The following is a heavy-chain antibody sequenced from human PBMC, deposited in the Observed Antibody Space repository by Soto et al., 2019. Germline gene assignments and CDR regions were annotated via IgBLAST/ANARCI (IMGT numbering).Heavy chain of an antibody. J-gene: IGHJ3*02. Sequence: GGSLRLSCAASGFTFSSYSMNWVRQAPGKGLEWVSYISSSSSTIYYADSVKGRFTISRDNAKNSLYLQMNSLRAEDTAVYYCASSKVVAAAMLAFDIWRQGPMVTGSS. CDR1: GFTFSSYS. D-gene: IGHD2-15*01. V-gene: IGHV3-48*01. CDR2: ISSSSSTI. CDR3: ASSKVVAAAMLAFDI.